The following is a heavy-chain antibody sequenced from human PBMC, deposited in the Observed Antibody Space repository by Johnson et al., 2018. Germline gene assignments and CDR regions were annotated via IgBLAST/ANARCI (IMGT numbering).Heavy chain of an antibody. Sequence: VQLVQSGGGLVQPGRSLRLSCAASGFTFDDYAMHWVRQAPGKGLEWVSGISWNSGSINYADSVKGRFTISRDNPKNSQYLQMNSLRAEDTALYSCAKDGTYYGMDVWGQGATVTVSS. D-gene: IGHD1-1*01. CDR3: AKDGTYYGMDV. CDR1: GFTFDDYA. CDR2: ISWNSGSI. V-gene: IGHV3-9*01. J-gene: IGHJ6*02.